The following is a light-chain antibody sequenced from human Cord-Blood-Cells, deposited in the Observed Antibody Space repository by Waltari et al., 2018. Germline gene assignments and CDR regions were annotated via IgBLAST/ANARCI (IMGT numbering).Light chain of an antibody. CDR1: SSDVGSYNL. CDR3: CSYAGSVV. Sequence: QSALTQPASASGSPAQSITISCTGTSSDVGSYNLVSWYQQHPGKAPKLMIYEGSKRPSGVSNRFSGSKSGNTASLTISGLQAEDEADYYCCSYAGSVVFGGGTKLTVL. J-gene: IGLJ2*01. V-gene: IGLV2-23*01. CDR2: EGS.